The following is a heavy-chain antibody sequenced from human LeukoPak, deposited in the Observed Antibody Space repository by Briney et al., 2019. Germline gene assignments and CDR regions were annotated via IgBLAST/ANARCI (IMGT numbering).Heavy chain of an antibody. Sequence: ASVNVSCKASGGTFSSYAISWVRRAPGQGLEWMGGIIPIFGTANYAQKFQGRVTITTDESTSTAYMELSSLRSEDTPVHYCARSNRSGYYYRAYFDYWGQGTLVTVSS. V-gene: IGHV1-69*05. J-gene: IGHJ4*02. CDR2: IIPIFGTA. CDR3: ARSNRSGYYYRAYFDY. D-gene: IGHD3-22*01. CDR1: GGTFSSYA.